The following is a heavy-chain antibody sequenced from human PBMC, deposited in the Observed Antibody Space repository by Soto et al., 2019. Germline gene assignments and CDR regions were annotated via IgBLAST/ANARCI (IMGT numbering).Heavy chain of an antibody. D-gene: IGHD3-22*01. CDR3: ARDPYYYDSSGYYLKEVPLEY. Sequence: ASVKVSCKASGGTFSSYAISWVRQAPGQGLEWMGGIIPIFGTANYAQKFQGRVTITADESTSTAYMELSSLRSEDTAVYYCARDPYYYDSSGYYLKEVPLEYWGQGTLVTLSS. CDR1: GGTFSSYA. J-gene: IGHJ4*02. V-gene: IGHV1-69*13. CDR2: IIPIFGTA.